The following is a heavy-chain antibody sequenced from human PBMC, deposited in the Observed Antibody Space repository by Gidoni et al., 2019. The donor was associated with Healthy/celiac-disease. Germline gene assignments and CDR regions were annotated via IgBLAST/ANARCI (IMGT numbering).Heavy chain of an antibody. D-gene: IGHD2-15*01. CDR3: TYYCSGGSCYFGY. J-gene: IGHJ4*02. CDR1: GFTFSGSA. CDR2: IRSKANSYAT. Sequence: EVQLVESGGGLVQPGGSLKLSCAASGFTFSGSAMHWVRQASGKGLEWVGRIRSKANSYATAYAASVKGRFTISRDDSKNTAYLQMNSLKTEDTAVYYCTYYCSGGSCYFGYWGQGTLVTVSS. V-gene: IGHV3-73*02.